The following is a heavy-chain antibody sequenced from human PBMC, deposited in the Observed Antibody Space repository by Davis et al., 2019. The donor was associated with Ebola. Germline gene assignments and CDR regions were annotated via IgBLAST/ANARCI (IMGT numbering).Heavy chain of an antibody. CDR3: AKDLTSYYGSGDFFDY. V-gene: IGHV3-23*01. Sequence: GESLKTSCAASGFLFSSYAMSWVRQAPGRGLEWVSSISASGGATFYADSVKGRIVTSRDNSNDTLYLRMNNLRAEDTAIYYCAKDLTSYYGSGDFFDYWGQGILVTVSS. CDR1: GFLFSSYA. CDR2: ISASGGAT. J-gene: IGHJ4*02. D-gene: IGHD3-10*01.